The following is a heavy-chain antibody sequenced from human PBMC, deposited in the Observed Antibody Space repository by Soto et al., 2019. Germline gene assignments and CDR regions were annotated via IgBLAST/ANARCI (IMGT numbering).Heavy chain of an antibody. Sequence: LSCAASGFTFSSYEMNWVRQAPGKGLEWVSYISGSGSTIYHADSVKGRFTISRDNARNSLYLQMNNLRAEDTAVYYCARDPHGDSGGPHDSFDVWGQG. J-gene: IGHJ3*01. CDR2: ISGSGSTI. V-gene: IGHV3-48*03. CDR3: ARDPHGDSGGPHDSFDV. CDR1: GFTFSSYE. D-gene: IGHD6-25*01.